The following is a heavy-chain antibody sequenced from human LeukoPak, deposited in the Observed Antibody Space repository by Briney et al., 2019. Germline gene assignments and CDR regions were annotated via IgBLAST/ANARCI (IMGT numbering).Heavy chain of an antibody. Sequence: PSETLSLTCAVYGGSFSGYYWSWIRQPPGKGLEWIGEINHSGSTNYNPSLKSRVTISVDTSKNQFSLKLSSVTAADTAVYYCARVWFGESQTLDYWGQGTLVTVSS. D-gene: IGHD3-10*01. CDR1: GGSFSGYY. CDR3: ARVWFGESQTLDY. V-gene: IGHV4-34*01. CDR2: INHSGST. J-gene: IGHJ4*02.